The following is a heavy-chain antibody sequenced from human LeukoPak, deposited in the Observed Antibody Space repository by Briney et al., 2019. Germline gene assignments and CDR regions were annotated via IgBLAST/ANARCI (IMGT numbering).Heavy chain of an antibody. CDR2: ISGSGGST. CDR1: GFTFDDYA. D-gene: IGHD3-3*01. Sequence: GGSLRLSCAASGFTFDDYAMHWVRQAPGKGLEWVSAISGSGGSTYYADSVKGRFTISRDNSKNTLYLQMNSLRAEDTAVYYCAKGFVGRGPYYGVDVWGQGTTVTVSS. CDR3: AKGFVGRGPYYGVDV. V-gene: IGHV3-23*01. J-gene: IGHJ6*02.